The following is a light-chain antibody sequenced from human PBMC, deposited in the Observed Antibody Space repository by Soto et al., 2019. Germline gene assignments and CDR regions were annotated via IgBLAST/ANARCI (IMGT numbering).Light chain of an antibody. J-gene: IGKJ5*01. V-gene: IGKV3-20*01. Sequence: EIVLTQSPGPLSLSPGERATLSCRASQSVSNSYLAWYQQKPGQAPRLLIYGASSRATGIPDRFSGSGSGTDFTLTISRLEPEDFAVYYCQQYGSSPLTFGQGTRLEIK. CDR1: QSVSNSY. CDR2: GAS. CDR3: QQYGSSPLT.